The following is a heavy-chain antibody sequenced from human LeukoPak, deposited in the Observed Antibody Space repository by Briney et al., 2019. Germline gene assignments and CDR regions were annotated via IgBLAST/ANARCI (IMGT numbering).Heavy chain of an antibody. J-gene: IGHJ4*02. CDR2: IYYSEST. CDR1: GGSISSYY. D-gene: IGHD3-3*01. CDR3: ARVTLYFDFSTGNHYYFDS. V-gene: IGHV4-59*08. Sequence: PSETLSLTCTVSGGSISSYYWSWIRQPPGKGLEWIGYIYYSESTNYNPSLKSRVTISVDTSKNQFSLQLTSVTAADTAVYYCARVTLYFDFSTGNHYYFDSWGQGTLVIVSS.